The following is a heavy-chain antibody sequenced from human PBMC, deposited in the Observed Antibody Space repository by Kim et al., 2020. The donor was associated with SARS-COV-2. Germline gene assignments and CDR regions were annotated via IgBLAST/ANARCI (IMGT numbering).Heavy chain of an antibody. CDR3: ARGMVLFINKHLGYCSGGSCHEYYYYGMDV. V-gene: IGHV4-4*02. Sequence: SETLSLTCAVSGGSISSSNWWSWVRQPPGKGLEWIGEIYHSGSTNYNPSLKSRVTISVDKSKNQFSLKLGSVTAADTAVYYCARGMVLFINKHLGYCSGGSCHEYYYYGMDVWGQGTTVTVSS. CDR2: IYHSGST. D-gene: IGHD2-15*01. CDR1: GGSISSSNW. J-gene: IGHJ6*02.